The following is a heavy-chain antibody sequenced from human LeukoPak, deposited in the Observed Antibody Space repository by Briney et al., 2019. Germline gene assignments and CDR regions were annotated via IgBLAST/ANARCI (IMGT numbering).Heavy chain of an antibody. J-gene: IGHJ4*02. CDR1: GFTFSSYA. D-gene: IGHD3-16*01. V-gene: IGHV3-23*01. Sequence: PGGSLRLSCAASGFTFSSYAMSWVRQAPGKGLEWVSAISGSGGSTYYANSVKGRFTISRDNAKNSLYLQMNSLRAEDTAVYYCARIGSWGPFDYWGQGTLVTVSS. CDR3: ARIGSWGPFDY. CDR2: ISGSGGST.